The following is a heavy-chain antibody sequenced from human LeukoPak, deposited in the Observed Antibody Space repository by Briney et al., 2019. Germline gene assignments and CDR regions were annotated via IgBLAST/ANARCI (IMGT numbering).Heavy chain of an antibody. D-gene: IGHD3-10*01. Sequence: SETLSLTCAVYGGSFSGYYWSWIRQPPGKGLDWIGSIYYSWSTYYNPSLKSRVTISVDTSKNQFSLNLSPVTAAATPVYYRARVVWLRELDYWGQGTLVTVSS. CDR1: GGSFSGYY. CDR3: ARVVWLRELDY. J-gene: IGHJ4*02. CDR2: IYYSWST. V-gene: IGHV4-34*01.